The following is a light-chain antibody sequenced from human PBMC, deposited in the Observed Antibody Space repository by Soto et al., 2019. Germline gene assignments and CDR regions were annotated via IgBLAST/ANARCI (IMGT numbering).Light chain of an antibody. CDR3: AAWDDNLSGWV. J-gene: IGLJ3*02. V-gene: IGLV1-44*01. CDR2: SDN. Sequence: QSVLTQPPSASGTPGQRVTISCSGSRTNIKSNIVNWYQHLPGTAPKLLFYSDNQRPSGVPDRFSGSKSGTSASLAINGLQSEDEAAYYCAAWDDNLSGWVFGGGTKLTVL. CDR1: RTNIKSNI.